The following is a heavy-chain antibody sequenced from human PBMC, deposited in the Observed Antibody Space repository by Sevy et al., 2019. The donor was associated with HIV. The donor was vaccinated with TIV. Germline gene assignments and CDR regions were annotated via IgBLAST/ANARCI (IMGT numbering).Heavy chain of an antibody. CDR3: ARDNLHWFVP. CDR1: GFTFYTYG. CDR2: ISYDGVNQ. V-gene: IGHV3-33*05. Sequence: EGSLRLSCAASGFTFYTYGMHWVRQAPGKGLEWVAVISYDGVNQYYADSLKGRFTISRDNSKNTLYLQMNSLRAEDTAVYYCARDNLHWFVPSGQGTLVTVSS. J-gene: IGHJ5*01.